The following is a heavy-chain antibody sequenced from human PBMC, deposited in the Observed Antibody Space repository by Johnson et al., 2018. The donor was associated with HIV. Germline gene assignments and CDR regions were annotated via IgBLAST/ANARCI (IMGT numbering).Heavy chain of an antibody. J-gene: IGHJ3*02. CDR2: IWSDGSNK. CDR1: GFTFSCYG. CDR3: VKARGGYWGDDFDI. V-gene: IGHV3-30*02. Sequence: QVQLVESGGGVVQPGRSLRLSCATSGFTFSCYGMDWVRQAPGKGLEWLAFIWSDGSNKNYADSVKGRFTISRDNSGNTLYLQMNSLRAEDTAVYYCVKARGGYWGDDFDIWGQGTMVTVSS. D-gene: IGHD2-8*02.